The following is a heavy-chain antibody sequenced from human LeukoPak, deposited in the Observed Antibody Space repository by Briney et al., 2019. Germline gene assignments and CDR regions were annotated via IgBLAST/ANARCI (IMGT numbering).Heavy chain of an antibody. CDR2: ISGSGGST. Sequence: GGSLRLSCAASGFTFSSYAMSWVRQAPGKGLEWVSAISGSGGSTYYADSVKGRFTISRDNSKNTLYLQINSLRAEDTAVYYCAGSYYLLRFDYWGQGTLVTVSS. CDR3: AGSYYLLRFDY. V-gene: IGHV3-23*01. J-gene: IGHJ4*02. D-gene: IGHD2-15*01. CDR1: GFTFSSYA.